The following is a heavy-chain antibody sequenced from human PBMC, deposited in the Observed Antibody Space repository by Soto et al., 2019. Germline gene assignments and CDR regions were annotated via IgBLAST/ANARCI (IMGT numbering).Heavy chain of an antibody. CDR3: ARGGRRALTYYYYGMDV. J-gene: IGHJ6*02. Sequence: QVQLVESGGGVVQPGRSLRLSCAASGFTFSSYGMHWVRQAPGKGLEWVAVIWYDGSNKYYADSVKGRFTISRDNSKNPLYLQMNSLRAEDTAVYYCARGGRRALTYYYYGMDVWGQGTTVTVSS. V-gene: IGHV3-33*01. CDR1: GFTFSSYG. D-gene: IGHD7-27*01. CDR2: IWYDGSNK.